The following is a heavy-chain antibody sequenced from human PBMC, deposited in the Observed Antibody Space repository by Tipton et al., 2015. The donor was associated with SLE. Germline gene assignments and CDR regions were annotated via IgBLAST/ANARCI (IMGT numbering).Heavy chain of an antibody. CDR3: ARDKDGYNHNVDS. CDR1: GGTFTNYA. J-gene: IGHJ4*02. CDR2: INPSGGLT. Sequence: QLVQSGAEVKKPGSSVKVSCKASGGTFTNYAISWVRQAPGQGLEWMGIINPSGGLTTYAQKFQGRVTMTRDTSTNTVYMELSSLRSDDTAVYSCARDKDGYNHNVDSWGQGTGVIVSS. D-gene: IGHD5-24*01. V-gene: IGHV1-46*01.